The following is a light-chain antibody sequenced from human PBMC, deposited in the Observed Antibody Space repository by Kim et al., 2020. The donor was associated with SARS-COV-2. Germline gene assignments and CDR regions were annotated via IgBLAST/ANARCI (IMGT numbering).Light chain of an antibody. CDR2: KDS. CDR1: VLAKKY. CDR3: YSAAENNRV. J-gene: IGLJ3*02. Sequence: SYELTQPSSVSVSPGQTARITCSGDVLAKKYARWFQQKPGQAPVLVIYKDSERPSGIPNRFSGSTSGTTVTLTISGAQVEYEADYYCYSAAENNRVFGGGTKLTVL. V-gene: IGLV3-27*01.